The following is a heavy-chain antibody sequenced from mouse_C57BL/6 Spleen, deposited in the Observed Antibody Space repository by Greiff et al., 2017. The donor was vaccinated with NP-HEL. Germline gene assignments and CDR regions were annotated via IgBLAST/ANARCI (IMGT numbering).Heavy chain of an antibody. CDR2: ISNGGGST. J-gene: IGHJ2*01. CDR3: ARRDYYSNYFDY. V-gene: IGHV5-12*01. Sequence: DVKLVESGGGLVQPGGSLKLSCAASGFTFSDYYMYWVRQTPEKRLEWVAYISNGGGSTYYPDTVKGRFTISRDNAKNTLYLQMSRLKSEDTAMYYCARRDYYSNYFDYWGQGTTLTVSS. CDR1: GFTFSDYY. D-gene: IGHD2-5*01.